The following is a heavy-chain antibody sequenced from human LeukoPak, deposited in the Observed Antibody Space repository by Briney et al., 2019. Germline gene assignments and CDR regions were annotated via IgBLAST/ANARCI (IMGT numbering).Heavy chain of an antibody. Sequence: GESLQISRQGSGYSFTGFWIGWARQMPGKGLEWMGIIYPSDSDTRYSPSFQGQVTISADKSISTAYLQWSSLKASDTAMYYCTRVGGRIAARSLREAFDSWGQGTLVTVSS. CDR1: GYSFTGFW. CDR3: TRVGGRIAARSLREAFDS. V-gene: IGHV5-51*01. D-gene: IGHD6-6*01. CDR2: IYPSDSDT. J-gene: IGHJ4*02.